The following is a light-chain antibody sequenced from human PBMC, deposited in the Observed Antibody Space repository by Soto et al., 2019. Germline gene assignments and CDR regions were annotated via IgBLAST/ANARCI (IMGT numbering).Light chain of an antibody. CDR3: AAWDDSLSGAV. J-gene: IGLJ7*01. Sequence: QPVLTQPPSASGTPGQRVTISCSGSGSNIGSHTVSWYQQLPGTAPNLLIYSNDQRPSGVPDRFSGSKSGTSASLAISGLQSEDEAEYYCAAWDDSLSGAVFGGGTQLTVL. CDR1: GSNIGSHT. V-gene: IGLV1-44*01. CDR2: SND.